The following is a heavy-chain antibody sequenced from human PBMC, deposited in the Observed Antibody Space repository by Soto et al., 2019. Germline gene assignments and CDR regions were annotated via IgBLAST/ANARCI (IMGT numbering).Heavy chain of an antibody. CDR1: GFTFDDYA. J-gene: IGHJ4*02. Sequence: EVQLVESGGGLVQPGRSLRLSCAASGFTFDDYAMHWVRQAPGKGLEWVSGISGNSGSIGYAGSVKGRFTISRDNAKNSLYLQMNSLRAEDTALHYCAKGGHLLSEGGGYWGQGTLVTVSS. CDR3: AKGGHLLSEGGGY. CDR2: ISGNSGSI. V-gene: IGHV3-9*01. D-gene: IGHD2-2*01.